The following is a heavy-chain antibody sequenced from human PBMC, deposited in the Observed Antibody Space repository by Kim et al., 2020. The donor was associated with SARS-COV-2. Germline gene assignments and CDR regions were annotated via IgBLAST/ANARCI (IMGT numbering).Heavy chain of an antibody. CDR1: GFTFDDYA. CDR2: IRSRAYSGTR. CDR3: ARGAKEETCSSNSCYVGWYFDL. V-gene: IGHV3-49*03. J-gene: IGHJ2*01. Sequence: GGSLRLSCTTSGFTFDDYAMTWFRQAPGKGLEWVGFIRSRAYSGTREHAASVKGRFSISRDDSKNIAYLQMNSLNTEDTAMYYCARGAKEETCSSNSCYVGWYFDLWGRGTLVTVSS. D-gene: IGHD2-2*01.